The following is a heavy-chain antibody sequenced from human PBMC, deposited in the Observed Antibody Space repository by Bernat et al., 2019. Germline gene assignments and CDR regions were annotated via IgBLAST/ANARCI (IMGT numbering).Heavy chain of an antibody. D-gene: IGHD4-11*01. Sequence: EVQLVESGGGLVQPGGSLRLSCAASGFTFSSYAMSWVRQAPGKGLEWVSAISGSGGSTYYADSVKGRFTISRDNSKNTLYLQMNSLRAEDTAVYYCAKDRATVTKLSGYYFDYWGQGTLVTVSS. CDR1: GFTFSSYA. CDR3: AKDRATVTKLSGYYFDY. CDR2: ISGSGGST. J-gene: IGHJ4*02. V-gene: IGHV3-23*04.